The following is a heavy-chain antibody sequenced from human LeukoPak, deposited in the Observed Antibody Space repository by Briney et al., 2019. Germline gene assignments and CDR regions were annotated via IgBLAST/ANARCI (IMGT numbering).Heavy chain of an antibody. CDR3: AREGVVVPAAILDY. J-gene: IGHJ4*02. CDR2: IKQDGSEK. D-gene: IGHD2-2*01. V-gene: IGHV3-7*01. CDR1: GFTFSSYW. Sequence: PGGSLRLSCAASGFTFSSYWMSWVRQAPGKGLEWVANIKQDGSEKYYVDSVKGRFTISRDNAKSSLYLQMNSLRAEDTAVYYCAREGVVVPAAILDYWGQGTLVTVSS.